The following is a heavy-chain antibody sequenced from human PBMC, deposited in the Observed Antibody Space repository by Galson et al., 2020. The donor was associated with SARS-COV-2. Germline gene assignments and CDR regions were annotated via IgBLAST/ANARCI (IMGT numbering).Heavy chain of an antibody. J-gene: IGHJ5*02. CDR2: ISSSGSTI. CDR1: GFTFSDYY. Sequence: GESLKISCAASGFTFSDYYMSWIRQAPGKGLEWVSYISSSGSTIYYADSVKGRFTISRDNAKNSLYLQMNSLRAEDTAVYYCARGTPVTMIVVVIWGWFDPWGQGTLVTVSS. D-gene: IGHD3-22*01. V-gene: IGHV3-11*01. CDR3: ARGTPVTMIVVVIWGWFDP.